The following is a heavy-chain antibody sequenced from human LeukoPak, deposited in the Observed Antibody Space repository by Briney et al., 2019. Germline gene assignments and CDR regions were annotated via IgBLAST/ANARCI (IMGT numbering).Heavy chain of an antibody. CDR1: GGSISSNSYY. V-gene: IGHV4-39*07. J-gene: IGHJ5*02. Sequence: SETLSLTCAVSGGSISSNSYYWGWIRQPPGKGLEWIGSIYYSGSTYYNPSLKSRVTISVDTSKNQFSLKLSSVTAADTAVYYCARDRLVIRRFDPWGQGTLVTVSS. D-gene: IGHD3-9*01. CDR2: IYYSGST. CDR3: ARDRLVIRRFDP.